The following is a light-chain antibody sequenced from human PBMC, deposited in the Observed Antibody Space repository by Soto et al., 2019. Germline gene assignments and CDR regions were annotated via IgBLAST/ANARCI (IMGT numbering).Light chain of an antibody. CDR3: QQYGSSPRIT. CDR2: GAS. CDR1: QSVSSSY. V-gene: IGKV3-20*01. J-gene: IGKJ5*01. Sequence: EIVLPQFPGTLSLSPGERATLSCRASQSVSSSYLAWYQQKPGQAPRLLIYGASSRATGIPDRFSGSGSGTDFTLTISRLEPEDFAVYYCQQYGSSPRITFGQGTRLEIK.